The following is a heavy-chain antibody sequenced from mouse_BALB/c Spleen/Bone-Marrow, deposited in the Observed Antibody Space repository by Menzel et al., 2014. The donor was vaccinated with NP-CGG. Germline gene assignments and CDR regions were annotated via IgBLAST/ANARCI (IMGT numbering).Heavy chain of an antibody. CDR1: GFNIKDTY. J-gene: IGHJ1*01. Sequence: VQLQQSGAELVKPGASVKLSCTASGFNIKDTYMHWVKQRPEQGLEWIGRIDPANGNTKYDPKFQGKATITADTSSNTAYLQLSSLTSEDTAVYYCARGSSSYGWYLDVWGAGTTVTVSS. V-gene: IGHV14-3*02. D-gene: IGHD1-1*01. CDR2: IDPANGNT. CDR3: ARGSSSYGWYLDV.